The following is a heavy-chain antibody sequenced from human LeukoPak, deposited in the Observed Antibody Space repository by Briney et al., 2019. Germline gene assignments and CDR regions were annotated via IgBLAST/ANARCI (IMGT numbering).Heavy chain of an antibody. CDR1: GFTFSTYG. Sequence: GGSLRLSCAASGFTFSTYGMHWVRQAPGKGLEWVAFIRFDGTNRYYADSVKGRFTISRDNSKNTLYLQMNSLRAEDTAVYYCAKSIAVAGLAGGRTFDYWGQGTLVTVSS. J-gene: IGHJ4*02. CDR3: AKSIAVAGLAGGRTFDY. V-gene: IGHV3-30*02. D-gene: IGHD6-19*01. CDR2: IRFDGTNR.